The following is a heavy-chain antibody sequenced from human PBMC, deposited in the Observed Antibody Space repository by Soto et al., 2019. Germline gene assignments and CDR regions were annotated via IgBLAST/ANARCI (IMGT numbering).Heavy chain of an antibody. CDR3: ATFCSSTSCYTPFDY. CDR2: FDPEDGET. J-gene: IGHJ4*02. CDR1: GYTLTELS. Sequence: ASVKGSCKVAGYTLTELSMHWVRQTPGKGLEWMGGFDPEDGETIYAQKFQGRVTMTEDTSTDTAYMELSSLRSEDTAVYYCATFCSSTSCYTPFDYWGQGTLVTVSS. D-gene: IGHD2-2*02. V-gene: IGHV1-24*01.